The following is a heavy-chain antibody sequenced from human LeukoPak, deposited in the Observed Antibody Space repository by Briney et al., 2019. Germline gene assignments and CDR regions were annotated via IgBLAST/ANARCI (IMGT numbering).Heavy chain of an antibody. V-gene: IGHV4-61*02. CDR2: IYSSGNT. Sequence: SQTLSLTCTVSGDSISGVSAYWSWIRQPAGKALEWIGRIYSSGNTNYNPSLKSRVTMSLDTSKNQFSLKLTSVTAADTAVYYCARENIELVPAAVDGWFDPWGQGTLVTVSS. CDR3: ARENIELVPAAVDGWFDP. D-gene: IGHD2-2*01. CDR1: GDSISGVSAY. J-gene: IGHJ5*02.